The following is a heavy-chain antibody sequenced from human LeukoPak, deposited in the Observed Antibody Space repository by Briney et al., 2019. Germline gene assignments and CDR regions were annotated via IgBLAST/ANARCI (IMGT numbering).Heavy chain of an antibody. V-gene: IGHV1-69*13. CDR3: ARRLVRGGYLGPFDY. CDR1: GGTFSSYA. D-gene: IGHD3-10*01. CDR2: IIPIFGTA. Sequence: SVKVSCKASGGTFSSYAISWVRQAPGQGLEWMGGIIPIFGTANYAQKFQGRVTITADESTSTAYMELSSLRSEDTAVYYCARRLVRGGYLGPFDYWGQGTLVTVSS. J-gene: IGHJ4*02.